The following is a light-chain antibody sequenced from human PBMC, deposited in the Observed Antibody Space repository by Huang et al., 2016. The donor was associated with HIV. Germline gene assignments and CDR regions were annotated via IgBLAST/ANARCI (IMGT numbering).Light chain of an antibody. Sequence: EVVMTHFPATLSVSPGERATLSCRASESVHNNLAWYQQSTGQAPGLLIYCGSTRATDGAARFSRGGAGTDVTPTINSLQAEDSAVYYCQQYDKWPPVTFGHGTNVEIK. J-gene: IGKJ2*01. V-gene: IGKV3-15*01. CDR3: QQYDKWPPVT. CDR2: CGS. CDR1: ESVHNN.